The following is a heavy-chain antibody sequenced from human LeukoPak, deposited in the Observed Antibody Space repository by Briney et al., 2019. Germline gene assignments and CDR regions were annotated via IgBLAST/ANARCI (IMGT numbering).Heavy chain of an antibody. CDR1: GLRFYKFA. V-gene: IGHV3-23*01. D-gene: IGHD3-22*01. Sequence: PGGSPGVSCASPGLRFYKFAMRWGRDAPGQGVHCGAYISESHGTTYYPESVNGRSTIYRDNSKIILYLDLKSLTVQDTAVYVCAKAANYADSSGYLHPFDHWGQGILVTVAS. CDR2: ISESHGTT. J-gene: IGHJ4*02. CDR3: AKAANYADSSGYLHPFDH.